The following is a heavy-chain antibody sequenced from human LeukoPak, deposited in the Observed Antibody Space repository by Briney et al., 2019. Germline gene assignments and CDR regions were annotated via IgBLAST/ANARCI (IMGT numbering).Heavy chain of an antibody. J-gene: IGHJ4*02. D-gene: IGHD6-13*01. V-gene: IGHV4-39*01. CDR2: IYYSGST. Sequence: SETLSLTCTVSGGSISSSSYYWGWIRQPPEKGLEWIGSIYYSGSTYYNPSLKSRVTISVDTSKNQFSLKLSSVTAADTAVYYCARLGIAAAAYYFDYWGQGTLVTVSS. CDR3: ARLGIAAAAYYFDY. CDR1: GGSISSSSYY.